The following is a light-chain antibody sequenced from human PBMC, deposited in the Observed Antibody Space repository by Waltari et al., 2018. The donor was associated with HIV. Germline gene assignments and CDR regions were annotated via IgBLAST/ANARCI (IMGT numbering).Light chain of an antibody. CDR2: SNN. J-gene: IGLJ3*02. V-gene: IGLV1-44*01. Sequence: QSVLTQPPSASGTPGQRVTISCSGSSSNIGSNTVHWYQQLPGTAPKLLIYSNNQRPSGVPDRFSGSKSGTSASLAISGLQSDVEAAFDCAAWDDSLNGWVFGGGTKLTVL. CDR3: AAWDDSLNGWV. CDR1: SSNIGSNT.